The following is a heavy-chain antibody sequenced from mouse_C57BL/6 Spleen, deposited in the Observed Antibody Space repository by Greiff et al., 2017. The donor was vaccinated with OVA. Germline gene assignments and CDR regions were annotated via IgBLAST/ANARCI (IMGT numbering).Heavy chain of an antibody. D-gene: IGHD4-1*01. J-gene: IGHJ2*01. CDR3: ARERTGTGDY. CDR2: INPNNGGT. CDR1: GYTFTDYY. Sequence: EVKLQQSGPELVKPGASVKISCKASGYTFTDYYMNWVKQSHGKSLEWIGDINPNNGGTSYNQKFKGKATLTVDKSSSTAYMELRSLSSEDSAVYYCARERTGTGDYWGQGTTLTVSS. V-gene: IGHV1-26*01.